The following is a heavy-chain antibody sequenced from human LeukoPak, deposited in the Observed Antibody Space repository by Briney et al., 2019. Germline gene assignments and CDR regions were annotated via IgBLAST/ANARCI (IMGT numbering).Heavy chain of an antibody. Sequence: PGRSLRLSCAASGFTFSSYGMHWVRQAPGKGLEWVAVIWYDGSNKYYVDSVKGRFTISRDNSKNTLYLQMNSLRAEDTAVYFCARDLAAAATWFGPWGQGTLVTVSS. CDR3: ARDLAAAATWFGP. D-gene: IGHD6-13*01. J-gene: IGHJ5*02. V-gene: IGHV3-33*01. CDR1: GFTFSSYG. CDR2: IWYDGSNK.